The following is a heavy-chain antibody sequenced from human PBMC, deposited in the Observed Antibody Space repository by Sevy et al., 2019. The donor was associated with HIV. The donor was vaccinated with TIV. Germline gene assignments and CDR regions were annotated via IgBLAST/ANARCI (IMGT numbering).Heavy chain of an antibody. J-gene: IGHJ4*02. D-gene: IGHD3-10*01. CDR3: ASFRYGSGSYDAYYFDY. V-gene: IGHV4-59*01. CDR1: GGSISSYY. Sequence: SETLSLTCTVSGGSISSYYWSWIRQPPGKGLESIGYIYYSGSTNYNPSLKSRVTISVDTSKNQFSLKLSSVTAADTAVYYCASFRYGSGSYDAYYFDYWGQRTLVTVSS. CDR2: IYYSGST.